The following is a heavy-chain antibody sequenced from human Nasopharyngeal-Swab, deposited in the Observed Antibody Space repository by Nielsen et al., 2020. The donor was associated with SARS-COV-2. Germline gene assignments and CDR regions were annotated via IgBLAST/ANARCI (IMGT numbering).Heavy chain of an antibody. CDR1: GYTFTSYG. CDR2: MNPNSGNT. CDR3: ARGLIGMDV. Sequence: ASVKVSRKASGYTFTSYGISCVRQAPGQGLEWMGWMNPNSGNTGYAQKFQGRVTMTRNTSISTAYMELSSLRSEDTAVYYCARGLIGMDVWGQGTTVTVSS. J-gene: IGHJ6*02. V-gene: IGHV1-8*02.